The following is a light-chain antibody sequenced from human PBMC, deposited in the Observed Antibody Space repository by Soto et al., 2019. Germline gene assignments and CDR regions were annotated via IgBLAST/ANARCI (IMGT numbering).Light chain of an antibody. CDR1: QSLVHSDGNTY. CDR3: MQGTHWPPYT. CDR2: KVS. V-gene: IGKV2-30*02. Sequence: DVVMTQTPLSLPVTLGQPASISCRSSQSLVHSDGNTYLNWFQQRPGQSPRRLIYKVSTRDSGVPDRFSGSGSGKDFTLKISRVEAEDVGVYYCMQGTHWPPYTFGQGTKMEIK. J-gene: IGKJ2*01.